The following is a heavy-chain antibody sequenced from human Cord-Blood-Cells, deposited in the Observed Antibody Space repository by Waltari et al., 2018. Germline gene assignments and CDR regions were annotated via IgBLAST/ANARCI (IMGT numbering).Heavy chain of an antibody. CDR2: IYYRGST. D-gene: IGHD6-13*01. J-gene: IGHJ3*02. CDR3: ARGAYERTMIAAAGTAFDI. V-gene: IGHV4-31*01. Sequence: QVQLQESGPGLVKPSQTLSLTCTVSGGSISSGGYYWSWIRQHPGKGLELIGYIYYRGSTYYNPSLKSLVTISVDTSKNQFSLKLSSVTAADTAVYYCARGAYERTMIAAAGTAFDIWGQGTMVTVSS. CDR1: GGSISSGGYY.